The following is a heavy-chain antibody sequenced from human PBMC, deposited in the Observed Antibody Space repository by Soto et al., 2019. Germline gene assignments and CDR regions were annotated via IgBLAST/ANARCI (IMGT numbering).Heavy chain of an antibody. D-gene: IGHD6-13*01. Sequence: EVQLVESGGDLVQPGGSLKLSCAASGFIFSGTTIHWVRQASGEGLEWDGRIRGRADNYATGYAASVKGRFTISRDDSKKTAYLQMNSLKTEDTAVYFCTRAPDGNNADYWGQGTLVTVSS. J-gene: IGHJ4*02. CDR1: GFIFSGTT. CDR2: IRGRADNYAT. CDR3: TRAPDGNNADY. V-gene: IGHV3-73*02.